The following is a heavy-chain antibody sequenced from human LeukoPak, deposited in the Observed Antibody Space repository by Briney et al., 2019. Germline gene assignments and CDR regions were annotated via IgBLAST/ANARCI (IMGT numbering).Heavy chain of an antibody. V-gene: IGHV4-4*07. CDR3: ARASPRGDHMDV. CDR2: IFASGST. Sequence: PSETLSLTCTVSGGSFSSHYGSWIRQPAGKGLEWIGHIFASGSTKYNPSLQSRVTMSVDTSKNQFSLKLRSVTAADTAVYYCARASPRGDHMDVWGKGTTVTVSS. D-gene: IGHD2-21*02. J-gene: IGHJ6*03. CDR1: GGSFSSHY.